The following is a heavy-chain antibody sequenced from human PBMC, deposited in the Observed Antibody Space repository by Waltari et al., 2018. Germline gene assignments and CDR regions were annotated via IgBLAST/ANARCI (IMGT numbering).Heavy chain of an antibody. D-gene: IGHD1-1*01. Sequence: QVQLQESGPGLVKPSETLSLTCTVSGYSISSGYYWGWIRQPPGKGLELIGSIYHSGSTYYNPSLKSRVTISVDTSKNQFSLKLSSVTAADTAVYYCVRIQDWFDPWGQGTLVTVSS. CDR2: IYHSGST. CDR3: VRIQDWFDP. V-gene: IGHV4-38-2*02. J-gene: IGHJ5*02. CDR1: GYSISSGYY.